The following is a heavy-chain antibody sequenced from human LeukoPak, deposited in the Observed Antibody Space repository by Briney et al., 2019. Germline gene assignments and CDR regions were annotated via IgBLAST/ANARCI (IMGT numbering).Heavy chain of an antibody. D-gene: IGHD3-10*01. Sequence: GGALRLSCAASGFMFNRSAMNWVRQAPGKGLEWVSGISSSGGDTYFVDSVKGRFTISRDNSRKTLYLQMNSLRAEDTALYYCVKGGVLTYYFGSGSFDPPDYWGQGTLVTVSS. CDR2: ISSSGGDT. V-gene: IGHV3-23*01. CDR1: GFMFNRSA. J-gene: IGHJ4*02. CDR3: VKGGVLTYYFGSGSFDPPDY.